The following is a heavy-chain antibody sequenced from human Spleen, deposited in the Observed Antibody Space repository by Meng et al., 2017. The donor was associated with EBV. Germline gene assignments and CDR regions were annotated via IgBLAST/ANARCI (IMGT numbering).Heavy chain of an antibody. CDR3: ARLEGDGTGSYFVT. D-gene: IGHD3-10*01. Sequence: ACGTACAMPSETCSFTCTLSPGYNTSSSFYWGWVRQPPGKGLEWIGSLYYNGSTFYSLSLNRRVTISADTSRRQFSLKFNSVTPADTAVYFCARLEGDGTGSYFVTWGQGTLVTVSS. J-gene: IGHJ5*02. CDR1: PGYNTSSSFY. V-gene: IGHV4-39*01. CDR2: LYYNGST.